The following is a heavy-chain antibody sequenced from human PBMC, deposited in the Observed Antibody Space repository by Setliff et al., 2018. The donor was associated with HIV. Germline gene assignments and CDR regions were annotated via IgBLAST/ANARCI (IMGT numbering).Heavy chain of an antibody. Sequence: SVKVSCKASVGTFSNYAITWVRQAPGQGLEWMGGTIPRVNIANYAPKFQGRVTITADKSTNTAYMDLSSLRSEDTAVYYCARAPRDGNNYGYQPYYFDYWGQGTLVTVSS. CDR1: VGTFSNYA. J-gene: IGHJ4*02. V-gene: IGHV1-69*10. CDR2: TIPRVNIA. D-gene: IGHD4-17*01. CDR3: ARAPRDGNNYGYQPYYFDY.